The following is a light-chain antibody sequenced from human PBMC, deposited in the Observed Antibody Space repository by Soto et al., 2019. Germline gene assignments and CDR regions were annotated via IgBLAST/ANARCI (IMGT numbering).Light chain of an antibody. CDR1: QSISSW. V-gene: IGKV1-5*03. Sequence: DIQMTQSTSTLSASVGDRVTITCRASQSISSWLAWYQQKPGKAPKLLIYKASSLESGVPSRFSGSGSGTEFTLTISSLQPDDFATYYCQQYNTYSPRNPFGQGTKVDI. J-gene: IGKJ1*01. CDR2: KAS. CDR3: QQYNTYSPRNP.